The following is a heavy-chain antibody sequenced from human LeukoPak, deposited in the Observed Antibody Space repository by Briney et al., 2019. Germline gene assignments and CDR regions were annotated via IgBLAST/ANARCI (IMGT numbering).Heavy chain of an antibody. J-gene: IGHJ6*02. CDR2: ISDSGSRA. V-gene: IGHV3-23*01. CDR3: AKVKSVTDYYWYGMDV. Sequence: GGSLRLSCAASGFTFSTYAMIWVRQVPGKGLEGASSISDSGSRAYYADSVKGRFTVSRDNSKKTVFLQMNSLRAEDAAVYYCAKVKSVTDYYWYGMDVWGQGATVTVSS. CDR1: GFTFSTYA. D-gene: IGHD4-17*01.